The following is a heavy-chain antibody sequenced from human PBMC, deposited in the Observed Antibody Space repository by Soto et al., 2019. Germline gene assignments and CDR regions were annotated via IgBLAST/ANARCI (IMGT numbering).Heavy chain of an antibody. Sequence: HVQLQESGPGLVKTSHTLSLTCTVSAGSISSGGYYWSWIRQHPGKGLEWIGYIYYSGSTYDNPYLKRRGTISVDTSKNQFSLELSSVTAADTAVYYCARGGSGSYYDRYGMDVWGQGTTVTVSS. CDR3: ARGGSGSYYDRYGMDV. J-gene: IGHJ6*02. V-gene: IGHV4-31*03. CDR1: AGSISSGGYY. CDR2: IYYSGST. D-gene: IGHD1-26*01.